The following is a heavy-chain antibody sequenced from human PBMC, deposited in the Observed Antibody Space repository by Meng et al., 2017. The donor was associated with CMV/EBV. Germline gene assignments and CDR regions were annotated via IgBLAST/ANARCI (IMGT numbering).Heavy chain of an antibody. V-gene: IGHV1-58*01. J-gene: IGHJ6*02. CDR1: GFTFTSSA. D-gene: IGHD1-26*01. CDR2: IVVGSGNT. CDR3: AAVGVGAYYYYYGMDV. Sequence: SVKVSCKASGFTFTSSAVQWVRQARGQRLEWIGWIVVGSGNTNYAQKFQERVTITRDMSTSTAYMELSSLRSDDTAVYYCAAVGVGAYYYYYGMDVWGQGTTVTVSS.